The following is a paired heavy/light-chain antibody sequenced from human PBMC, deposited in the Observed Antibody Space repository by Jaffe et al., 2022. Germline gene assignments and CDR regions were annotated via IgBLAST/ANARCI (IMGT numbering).Heavy chain of an antibody. CDR3: ARDLTAYSSSWYENDAFDI. Sequence: QVQLQESGPGLVKPSQTLSLTCTVSGGSISSGSYYWSWIRQPAGKGLEWIGRIYTSGSTNYNPSLKSRVTISVDTSKNQFSLKLSSVTAADTAVYYCARDLTAYSSSWYENDAFDIWGQGTMVTVSS. V-gene: IGHV4-61*02. J-gene: IGHJ3*02. D-gene: IGHD6-13*01. CDR2: IYTSGST. CDR1: GGSISSGSYY.
Light chain of an antibody. Sequence: QSALTQPASVSGSPGQSITISCTGTSSDVGGYNYVSWYQQHPGKAPKLMIYDVSNRPSGVSNRFSGSKSGNTASLTISGLQAEDEADYYCSSYTSSSTNVVFGGGTKLTVL. CDR3: SSYTSSSTNVV. CDR1: SSDVGGYNY. J-gene: IGLJ2*01. CDR2: DVS. V-gene: IGLV2-14*03.